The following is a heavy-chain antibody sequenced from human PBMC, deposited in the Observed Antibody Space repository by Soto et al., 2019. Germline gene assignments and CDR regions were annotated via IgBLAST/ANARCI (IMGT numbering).Heavy chain of an antibody. V-gene: IGHV3-23*01. D-gene: IGHD3-10*01. CDR3: AKDWTRGSGGYPDYFDY. J-gene: IGHJ4*02. CDR2: ISVSGTST. CDR1: GFTFSAYG. Sequence: GGSLRLSCAVSGFTFSAYGMSWVRQAPGKGLEWVSGISVSGTSTYYADSVKGRFTISRDNSKNTLYLQMKRLSAEDTALYYCAKDWTRGSGGYPDYFDYWGQGTLVTVSS.